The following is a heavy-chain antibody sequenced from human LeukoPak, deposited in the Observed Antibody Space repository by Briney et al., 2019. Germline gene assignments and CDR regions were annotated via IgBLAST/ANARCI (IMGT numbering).Heavy chain of an antibody. CDR1: GFIFSNYA. CDR3: AKQLGYCSDGSCYFDY. J-gene: IGHJ4*02. Sequence: GGSLRLSCAASGFIFSNYAMSWVRQVPGKGLEWVSAISNSGGSTYSADSVKGRFTISRDNSKNTLYLQMNNLRAEDTAVYHCAKQLGYCSDGSCYFDYWGQGTLLTVAS. CDR2: ISNSGGST. D-gene: IGHD2-15*01. V-gene: IGHV3-23*01.